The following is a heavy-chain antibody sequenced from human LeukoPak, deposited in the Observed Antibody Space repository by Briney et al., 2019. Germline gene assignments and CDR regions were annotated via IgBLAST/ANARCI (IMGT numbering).Heavy chain of an antibody. V-gene: IGHV4-4*07. J-gene: IGHJ2*01. CDR1: GGSISSYY. Sequence: SETLSLTCTVSGGSISSYYWSWIRQPAGKGLEWIGRIYTSGGINYNPSLKSRVTMSGDTSKKQFSLKLTSVTAADTAVYYCARERAYGWEPLPKYFDLWGRGTLVTVSS. CDR3: ARERAYGWEPLPKYFDL. D-gene: IGHD1-26*01. CDR2: IYTSGGI.